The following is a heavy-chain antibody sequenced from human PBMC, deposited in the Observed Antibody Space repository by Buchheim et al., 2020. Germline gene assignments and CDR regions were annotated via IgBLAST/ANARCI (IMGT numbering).Heavy chain of an antibody. CDR2: INHSGST. CDR3: ARVRKVVVVPAAQAVDYYYGMDV. D-gene: IGHD2-2*01. Sequence: QVQLQQWGAGLLKPSETLSLTCAVYGGSFSGYYWSWIRQPPGKGLEWIGEINHSGSTNYNPSLKSRVTISVDTYKNQLPLKLSSVTAAETAVYYCARVRKVVVVPAAQAVDYYYGMDVWGQGTT. J-gene: IGHJ6*02. CDR1: GGSFSGYY. V-gene: IGHV4-34*01.